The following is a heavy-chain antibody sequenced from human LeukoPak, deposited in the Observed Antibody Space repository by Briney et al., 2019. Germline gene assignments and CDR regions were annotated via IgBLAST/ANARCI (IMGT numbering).Heavy chain of an antibody. CDR3: ARYTSGYYTNYYFDY. V-gene: IGHV4-4*02. CDR1: GGSISSNHW. J-gene: IGHJ4*02. CDR2: TYHSGST. D-gene: IGHD3-3*01. Sequence: PSETLSLTCAVSGGSISSNHWWSWVRQPPGKGLEWIGETYHSGSTNYNPSLKSRVTISVDKSKNQFSLKLSSVTAADTAVYYCARYTSGYYTNYYFDYWGQGTLVTVSS.